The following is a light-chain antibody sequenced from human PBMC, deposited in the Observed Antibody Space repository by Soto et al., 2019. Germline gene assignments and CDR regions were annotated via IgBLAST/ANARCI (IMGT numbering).Light chain of an antibody. V-gene: IGLV2-14*01. Sequence: QSVLTQPASVSGSPGQSITISCTGTSSDVGGYNYVYWYQQHPGKAPKLMIYEVTNRPSGVSNRFSGSKSGNTASLTIFGLQAEDEADYYCSSYTSSSTPVFGGGTKLTVL. J-gene: IGLJ3*02. CDR3: SSYTSSSTPV. CDR2: EVT. CDR1: SSDVGGYNY.